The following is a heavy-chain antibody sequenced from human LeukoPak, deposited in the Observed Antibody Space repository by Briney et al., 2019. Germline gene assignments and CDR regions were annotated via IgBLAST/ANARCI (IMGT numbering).Heavy chain of an antibody. CDR3: ARESALGFDHYDSSGQTSDALDI. J-gene: IGHJ3*02. CDR1: GYRFTSYG. CDR2: ISVYNGKT. D-gene: IGHD3-22*01. Sequence: GASVKVSCKASGYRFTSYGIGWVRQAPGQGLEWVGWISVYNGKTYYTERLQDRVTMTTDTSTSTAYMELSSLRSEDTAVYYCARESALGFDHYDSSGQTSDALDIWGQGTMVTVSS. V-gene: IGHV1-18*01.